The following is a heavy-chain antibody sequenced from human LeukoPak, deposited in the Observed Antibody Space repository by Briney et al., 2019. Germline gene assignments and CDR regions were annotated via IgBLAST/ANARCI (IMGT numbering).Heavy chain of an antibody. CDR3: AKGGSGWSIHDALDI. V-gene: IGHV3-23*01. Sequence: GGSLRLSCAASGFTFSSYAMSWVRRAPGKGLEWVSAISGSGGSTYYADSVKGRFTISRDNSKNTLYLQMNSLRAEDTAVYYCAKGGSGWSIHDALDIWGQGTMVTVSS. D-gene: IGHD6-19*01. CDR1: GFTFSSYA. CDR2: ISGSGGST. J-gene: IGHJ3*02.